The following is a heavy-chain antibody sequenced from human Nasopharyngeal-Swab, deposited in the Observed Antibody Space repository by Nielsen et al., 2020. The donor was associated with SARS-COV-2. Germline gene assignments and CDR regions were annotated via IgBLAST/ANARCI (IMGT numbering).Heavy chain of an antibody. CDR2: IYSGGST. Sequence: WIRQPPGKGLEWVSVIYSGGSTYYADSVKGRFTISRDNSKNTLYLQMNSLRAEDTAVYYCARSSSSAEEGKEEGDYWGQGTLGAVSS. D-gene: IGHD6-6*01. J-gene: IGHJ4*02. CDR3: ARSSSSAEEGKEEGDY. V-gene: IGHV3-53*01.